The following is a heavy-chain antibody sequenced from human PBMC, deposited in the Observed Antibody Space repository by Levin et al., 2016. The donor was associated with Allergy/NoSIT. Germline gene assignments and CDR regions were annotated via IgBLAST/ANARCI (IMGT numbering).Heavy chain of an antibody. D-gene: IGHD6-13*01. CDR2: ISAYNGNT. Sequence: ASVKVSCKASGYTFTSYGISWVRQAPGQGLEWMGWISAYNGNTNYAQKLQGRVTMTTDTSTSTAYMELRSLRSDDTAVYYCARDREWGSEYSSSPKYYYYGMDVWGQGTTVTVSS. CDR1: GYTFTSYG. V-gene: IGHV1-18*01. CDR3: ARDREWGSEYSSSPKYYYYGMDV. J-gene: IGHJ6*02.